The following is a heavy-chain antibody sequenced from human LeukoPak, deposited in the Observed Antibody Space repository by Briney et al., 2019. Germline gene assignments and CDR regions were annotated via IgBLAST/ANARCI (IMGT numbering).Heavy chain of an antibody. Sequence: PSETLSLTCTVSGGSISSYYWSWIRQPPGKGLEWIGYIYYSGSTNYNPSLKSRVTISVDTSKNQFSLKLSSVTAADTAVYYCARFSTADGFDIWGQGTMVTVSS. J-gene: IGHJ3*02. CDR2: IYYSGST. CDR1: GGSISSYY. CDR3: ARFSTADGFDI. V-gene: IGHV4-59*08. D-gene: IGHD1-14*01.